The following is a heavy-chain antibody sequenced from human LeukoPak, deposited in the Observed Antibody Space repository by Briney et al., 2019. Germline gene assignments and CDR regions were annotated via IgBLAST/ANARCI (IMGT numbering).Heavy chain of an antibody. CDR1: GFTSNDHA. V-gene: IGHV3-9*02. Sequence: PGGSLRLSCAASGFTSNDHAMHWIRQIPGKGLEWVSGIYWNSGGTGYADSVKGRFTISRDNAKNSLHLQMNSLRTDDTALYYCTKDITAGGLDYWGQGTLVTVSS. CDR3: TKDITAGGLDY. J-gene: IGHJ4*02. D-gene: IGHD6-13*01. CDR2: IYWNSGGT.